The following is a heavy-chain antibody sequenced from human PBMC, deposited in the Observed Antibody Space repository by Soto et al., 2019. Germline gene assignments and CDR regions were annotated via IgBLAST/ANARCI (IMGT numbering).Heavy chain of an antibody. D-gene: IGHD6-19*01. CDR3: ASDFRTRGWFRQAGNFAMDV. CDR2: IHHNTGGT. V-gene: IGHV1-2*02. CDR1: GYPYTNSY. Sequence: QVQLVQSGAEVRKPGASVKVSCKASGYPYTNSYMHWVRQAPGQGLEWMGWIHHNTGGTNYAQKFQGRVTMTRDTSVSTVYMELNRLTSDDTAIYFCASDFRTRGWFRQAGNFAMDVWGQGTTVTVS. J-gene: IGHJ6*02.